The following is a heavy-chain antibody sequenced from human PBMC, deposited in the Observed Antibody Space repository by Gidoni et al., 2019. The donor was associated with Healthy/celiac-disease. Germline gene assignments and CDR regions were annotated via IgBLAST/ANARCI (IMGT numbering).Heavy chain of an antibody. CDR2: ISSSGSTI. Sequence: EVQLVESGGGLVQPGGSLRLSCAASGFTFSSYAMNWVRQAPGKGLEWVSYISSSGSTIYYADYVKGRFTIARDNAKNSLYLQMNSLRAEDTAVYYCARGPSYYDFWSGYAYYYYGMDVWGQGTTVTVSS. J-gene: IGHJ6*02. CDR1: GFTFSSYA. CDR3: ARGPSYYDFWSGYAYYYYGMDV. V-gene: IGHV3-48*03. D-gene: IGHD3-3*01.